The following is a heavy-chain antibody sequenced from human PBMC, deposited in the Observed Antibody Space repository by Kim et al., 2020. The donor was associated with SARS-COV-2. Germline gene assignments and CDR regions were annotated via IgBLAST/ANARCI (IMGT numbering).Heavy chain of an antibody. V-gene: IGHV3-64D*06. D-gene: IGHD2-15*01. J-gene: IGHJ4*02. CDR2: ISSNGGST. CDR3: VKPRTGGGKGSYFDY. CDR1: GFTFSSYA. Sequence: GGSLRLSCSASGFTFSSYAMHWVRQAPGKGLEYVSAISSNGGSTYYADSVKGRFTISRDNSKNTLYLQMSSLRAEDTAVYYCVKPRTGGGKGSYFDYWGQGTLVTVSS.